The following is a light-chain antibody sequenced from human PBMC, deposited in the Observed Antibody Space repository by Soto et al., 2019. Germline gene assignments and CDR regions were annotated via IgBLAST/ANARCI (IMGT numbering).Light chain of an antibody. Sequence: PGERATLSCRASQSISSFLAWYQQKPGQAPRLLIYGASNRATGIPARFSGSGSGTDFTLTISSLEPEDFAVYYCQQHFNGPITFGQGTRLEIK. V-gene: IGKV3-11*01. J-gene: IGKJ5*01. CDR2: GAS. CDR1: QSISSF. CDR3: QQHFNGPIT.